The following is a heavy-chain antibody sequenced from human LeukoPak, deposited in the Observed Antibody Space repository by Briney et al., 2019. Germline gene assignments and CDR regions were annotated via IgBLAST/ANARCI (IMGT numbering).Heavy chain of an antibody. J-gene: IGHJ4*02. CDR2: ISYDGSNK. V-gene: IGHV3-30*18. Sequence: PGGSLRLSCAASGFTFSTYGMHWVRQAPGKGLAWVAVISYDGSNKYYADSVRGRFTISRDNSKNTLYLQMNSLRAEDTAVYYCAKEAYYYDSSGYPYFYYFDSWGQGTLVTVSS. CDR1: GFTFSTYG. CDR3: AKEAYYYDSSGYPYFYYFDS. D-gene: IGHD3-22*01.